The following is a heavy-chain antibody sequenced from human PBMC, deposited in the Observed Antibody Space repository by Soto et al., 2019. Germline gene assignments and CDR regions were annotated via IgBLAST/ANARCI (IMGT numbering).Heavy chain of an antibody. D-gene: IGHD6-13*01. J-gene: IGHJ3*02. CDR2: IIPIFGAA. Sequence: QVQLVQSGAEVKKPGSSVKVSCKASGGTFSSYAISWVRQAPGQGLEWMGGIIPIFGAANYAQNFHGRVTITADKSTSTAYMELSSLRSEDTAVYYCARGGEAASAKDDAFDIWGQGTMVTVSS. V-gene: IGHV1-69*06. CDR3: ARGGEAASAKDDAFDI. CDR1: GGTFSSYA.